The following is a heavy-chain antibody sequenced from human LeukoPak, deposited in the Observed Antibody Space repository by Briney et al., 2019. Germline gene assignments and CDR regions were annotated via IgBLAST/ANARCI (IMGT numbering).Heavy chain of an antibody. V-gene: IGHV3-30*03. Sequence: PGGSLRLSCAASGFTFSSYAMSWVRQAPGKGLEWVAVISYDGSNKYYADSVKGRFTISRDNAKNTLYLQMNSLRAEDTAVYYCARDLMGPYGDYGVLEDGYFDYWGQGTLVTVSS. CDR2: ISYDGSNK. CDR1: GFTFSSYA. J-gene: IGHJ4*02. CDR3: ARDLMGPYGDYGVLEDGYFDY. D-gene: IGHD4-17*01.